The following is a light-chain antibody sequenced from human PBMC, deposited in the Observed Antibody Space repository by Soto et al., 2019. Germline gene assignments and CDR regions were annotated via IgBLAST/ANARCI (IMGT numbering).Light chain of an antibody. CDR3: QVWDSRIDVV. Sequence: SYELTQPPSVSVAPGQTARITCGGNNLGSKSVHWCQQKPGQAPVLVIYGDSDRPSGIPERFSGSNSGNTATLTISRVEAGDEADYYCQVWDSRIDVVFGGGTK. J-gene: IGLJ2*01. CDR2: GDS. V-gene: IGLV3-21*02. CDR1: NLGSKS.